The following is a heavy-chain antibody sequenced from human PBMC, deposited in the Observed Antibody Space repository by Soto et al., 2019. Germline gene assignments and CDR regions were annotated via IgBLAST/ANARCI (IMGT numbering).Heavy chain of an antibody. Sequence: EVQLVESGGGSVQPGESLRLSCAASEFTLSSYWMHWVRQAPGKGLVWVSRIIGDGSGANYADSVKGRFTISRDNAKNTLYLQMNSLRAEDTAVYYCARDRVHGSGSPDYWGQGILVTVSS. D-gene: IGHD3-10*01. V-gene: IGHV3-74*01. CDR3: ARDRVHGSGSPDY. J-gene: IGHJ4*02. CDR2: IIGDGSGA. CDR1: EFTLSSYW.